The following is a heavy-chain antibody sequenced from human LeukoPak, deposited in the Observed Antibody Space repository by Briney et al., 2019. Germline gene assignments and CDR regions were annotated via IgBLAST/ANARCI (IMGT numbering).Heavy chain of an antibody. J-gene: IGHJ4*02. V-gene: IGHV3-7*05. CDR3: ARWSYVSGTWFLDS. Sequence: GGSLRLSCEASGFTFNSYWMSWVRPAPGKGLEWVADINEDGSTIYYVNSVKGRFTISRDNAKNSLSLQLNTLRAEDRAVYYCARWSYVSGTWFLDSWGQGALVTVSS. CDR1: GFTFNSYW. D-gene: IGHD3-10*01. CDR2: INEDGSTI.